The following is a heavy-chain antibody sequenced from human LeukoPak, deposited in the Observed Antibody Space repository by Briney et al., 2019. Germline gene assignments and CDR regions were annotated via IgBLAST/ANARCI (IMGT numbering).Heavy chain of an antibody. CDR3: VQGWRDN. CDR2: IKQDSSEK. Sequence: GGSLRFSCAASGFTFSNYWMSWVRQAPGKGLEWVANIKQDSSEKYYVDSVKGRFTISRDNAKNSLYLQLNTLRPEDTAVYYCVQGWRDNWGQGTLVTVSS. J-gene: IGHJ4*02. D-gene: IGHD2-15*01. CDR1: GFTFSNYW. V-gene: IGHV3-7*01.